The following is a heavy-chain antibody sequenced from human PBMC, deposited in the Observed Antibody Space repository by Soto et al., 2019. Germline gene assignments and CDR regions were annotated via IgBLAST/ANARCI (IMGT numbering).Heavy chain of an antibody. J-gene: IGHJ4*02. CDR3: ARSYGSGIFDY. D-gene: IGHD3-10*01. CDR2: IKQDGSEK. V-gene: IGHV3-7*01. CDR1: GFTFSSDW. Sequence: AGGSLRLSCAASGFTFSSDWMSWVRQAPGKGLEWVANIKQDGSEKYYVDSVKGRFTISRDNAKNSLYLQMNSLRAEDTAVYYCARSYGSGIFDYWGQGTLVTVSS.